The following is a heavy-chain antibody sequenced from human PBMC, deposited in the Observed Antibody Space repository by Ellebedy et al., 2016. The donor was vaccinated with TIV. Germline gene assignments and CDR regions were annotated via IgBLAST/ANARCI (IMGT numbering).Heavy chain of an antibody. J-gene: IGHJ2*01. CDR2: IYPGDSET. V-gene: IGHV5-51*01. Sequence: GESLKISCKASGYSFTSHWIGWVRQMPGKGLEWMGIIYPGDSETIYSPSFRGQVTISADKSISTAYLQWSSLKASDTAMYYCARHPNYWYFDLWGRGTLVTVSS. CDR3: ARHPNYWYFDL. CDR1: GYSFTSHW. D-gene: IGHD5-24*01.